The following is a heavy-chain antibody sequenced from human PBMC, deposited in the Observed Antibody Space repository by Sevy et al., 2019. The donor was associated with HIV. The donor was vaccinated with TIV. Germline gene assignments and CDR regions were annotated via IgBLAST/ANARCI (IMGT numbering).Heavy chain of an antibody. D-gene: IGHD2-15*01. Sequence: GGSLRLSCAASGFTFSSYWMHWVRQAPGKGLVWVSRINSDGSSTSYADSVKGRFTISRHNAKNTLYLQMNSLRAEDTAVYYCARDTAQGYCSGGSCFIDYWGQGTLVTVSS. CDR1: GFTFSSYW. J-gene: IGHJ4*02. CDR3: ARDTAQGYCSGGSCFIDY. V-gene: IGHV3-74*01. CDR2: INSDGSST.